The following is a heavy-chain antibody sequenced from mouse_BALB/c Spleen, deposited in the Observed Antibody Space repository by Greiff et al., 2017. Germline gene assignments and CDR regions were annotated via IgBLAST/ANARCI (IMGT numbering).Heavy chain of an antibody. J-gene: IGHJ2*01. D-gene: IGHD2-1*01. CDR3: ARGGLYYGNYVPDY. CDR2: IYPGSGST. CDR1: GYTFTDYV. Sequence: VQLVESGPELVKPGASVKMSCKASGYTFTDYVISWVKQRTGQGLEWIGEIYPGSGSTYYNEKFKGKATLTADKSSNTAYMQLSSLTSEDSAVYFCARGGLYYGNYVPDYWGQGTTLTVSS. V-gene: IGHV1-77*01.